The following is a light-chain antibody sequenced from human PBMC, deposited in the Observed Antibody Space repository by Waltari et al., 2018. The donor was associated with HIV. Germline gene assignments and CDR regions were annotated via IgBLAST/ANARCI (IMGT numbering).Light chain of an antibody. J-gene: IGLJ2*01. CDR3: SSYAMTTTVL. CDR2: EVS. Sequence: QSALTQPASVSGSPGQSITISCPGTSSDVGGYTYVSWYQQHPGKAPKLIISEVSNRPSGVSDRFSGSKSGNTASLTISGLQAEDEADYFCSSYAMTTTVLFGGGTKLTVL. CDR1: SSDVGGYTY. V-gene: IGLV2-14*01.